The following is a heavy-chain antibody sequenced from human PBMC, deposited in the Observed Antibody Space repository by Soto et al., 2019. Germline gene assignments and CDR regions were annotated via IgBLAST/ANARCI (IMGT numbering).Heavy chain of an antibody. J-gene: IGHJ2*01. Sequence: SVKVSCKASGGTFSTYTITWVRQAPGQGLEWMGRIIPILGIANYAQKFQGRVTITADTSTSTAYMELSSLRSDDTAVYYCATGTRDGYNYWYFDLWGRGTLVTVSS. V-gene: IGHV1-69*02. CDR1: GGTFSTYT. CDR2: IIPILGIA. CDR3: ATGTRDGYNYWYFDL. D-gene: IGHD2-21*02.